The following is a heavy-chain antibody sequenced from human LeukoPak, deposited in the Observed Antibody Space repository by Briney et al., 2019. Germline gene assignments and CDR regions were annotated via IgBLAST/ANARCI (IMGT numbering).Heavy chain of an antibody. D-gene: IGHD2-2*01. CDR2: IYYSGST. CDR1: GGSISSGGYY. J-gene: IGHJ4*02. Sequence: PSQTLSLTCTVSGGSISSGGYYWSWIRQHPGKCLEWIGYIYYSGSTYYNPSLKSRVTISVDTSKNQFSLKLSSVTAADTAVYYCARGRHYAPVDYWGQGTLVTVSS. V-gene: IGHV4-31*03. CDR3: ARGRHYAPVDY.